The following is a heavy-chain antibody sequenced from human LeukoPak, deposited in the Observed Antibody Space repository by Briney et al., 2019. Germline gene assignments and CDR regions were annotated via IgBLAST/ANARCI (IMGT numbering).Heavy chain of an antibody. CDR3: ARDAQQWLVPDAFDI. V-gene: IGHV3-30-3*01. Sequence: GGSLRLSCAASGFTFSSYAMHWVRQAPGKGLEWVAVISYDGSSEYYADSVKGRFTISRDNSKSTLYLQMNSLGAEDTAVYYCARDAQQWLVPDAFDIWGQGTMVTVSS. D-gene: IGHD6-19*01. J-gene: IGHJ3*02. CDR1: GFTFSSYA. CDR2: ISYDGSSE.